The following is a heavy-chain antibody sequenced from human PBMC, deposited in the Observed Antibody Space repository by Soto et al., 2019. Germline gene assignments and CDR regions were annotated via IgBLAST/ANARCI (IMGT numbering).Heavy chain of an antibody. CDR2: IDPSDSYT. V-gene: IGHV5-10-1*01. Sequence: PGESLKISCKGSGYSFTSYWISWVRQMPGKGLEWMGRIDPSDSYTNYSPSFQGHVTISADKSISTAYLQWSSLKASDTAMYYCARHWQGPYYYYGMDVWGQGTTVTVSS. CDR3: ARHWQGPYYYYGMDV. CDR1: GYSFTSYW. J-gene: IGHJ6*02.